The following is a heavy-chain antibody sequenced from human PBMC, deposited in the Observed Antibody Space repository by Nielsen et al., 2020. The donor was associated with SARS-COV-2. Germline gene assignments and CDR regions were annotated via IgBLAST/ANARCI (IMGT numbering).Heavy chain of an antibody. Sequence: GESLKISCAASGFTFSSYSMNWVRQAPGKGLEWVSSISSSSSYIYYADSVKGRFTISRDNSKNTLYLQMSSLRAEDTAVYYCVKLSTRDPSRLGILGIFTGSDAFDIWGQGTMVTVSS. J-gene: IGHJ3*02. CDR3: VKLSTRDPSRLGILGIFTGSDAFDI. V-gene: IGHV3-21*01. D-gene: IGHD3-3*02. CDR2: ISSSSSYI. CDR1: GFTFSSYS.